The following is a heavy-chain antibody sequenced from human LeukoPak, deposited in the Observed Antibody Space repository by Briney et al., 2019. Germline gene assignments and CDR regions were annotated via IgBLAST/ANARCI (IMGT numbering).Heavy chain of an antibody. CDR2: ISGTSSYI. J-gene: IGHJ6*02. Sequence: GGSLRLSCAASGFMFSSYSMNWVRQAPGKGLEWVSFISGTSSYIYYADSVKGRFTISRDNAKNSLYLQMNSLRAEDTAVYYCARGKGGSYSDGMDVWGQGTTVTVSS. CDR3: ARGKGGSYSDGMDV. CDR1: GFMFSSYS. V-gene: IGHV3-21*01. D-gene: IGHD1-26*01.